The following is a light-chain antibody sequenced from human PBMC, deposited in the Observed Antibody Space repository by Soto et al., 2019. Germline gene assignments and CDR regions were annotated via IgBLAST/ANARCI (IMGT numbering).Light chain of an antibody. CDR3: QQYYSTPLT. V-gene: IGKV4-1*01. CDR2: WAS. J-gene: IGKJ3*01. Sequence: DIVMTQSPDSLAVSLGERATINCKSSQSILYSSNNKNYLAWYQQKPGQPPKLLIYWASTRESGVPDRFSGRGSGTDFPPTISSLQAEDVAVYYCQQYYSTPLTFGPGTKVDIK. CDR1: QSILYSSNNKNY.